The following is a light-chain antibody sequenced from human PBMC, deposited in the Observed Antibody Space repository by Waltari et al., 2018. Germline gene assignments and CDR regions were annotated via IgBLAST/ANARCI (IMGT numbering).Light chain of an antibody. CDR1: ASDVGGHNY. Sequence: QSSLTHPPSVSRSPGPSLSPPFTGSASDVGGHNYVSWYQQYPGKAPKHIIYEVTNRPSGVSNRFSGSKSGNTASLTISGLQAEDEADYYCSSYTSSRTLNVFGTGTKVTVL. V-gene: IGLV2-14*01. CDR3: SSYTSSRTLNV. CDR2: EVT. J-gene: IGLJ1*01.